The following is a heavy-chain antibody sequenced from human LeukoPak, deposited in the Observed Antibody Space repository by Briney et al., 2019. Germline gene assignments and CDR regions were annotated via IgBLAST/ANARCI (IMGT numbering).Heavy chain of an antibody. J-gene: IGHJ4*02. D-gene: IGHD6-19*01. CDR3: ARLVGPHIEVAGATYDY. CDR2: IYYSGST. V-gene: IGHV4-59*08. CDR1: GVSIVSYY. Sequence: PSETLSLTCTVSGVSIVSYYWSWIRQPPGKGLEWIGYIYYSGSTNYSPSLKSRVTISVDTSKNQFSLKLNSVTAADTAVYYCARLVGPHIEVAGATYDYWGQGTLVTVSS.